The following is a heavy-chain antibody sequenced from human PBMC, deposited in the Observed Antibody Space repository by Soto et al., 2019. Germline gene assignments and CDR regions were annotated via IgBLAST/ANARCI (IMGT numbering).Heavy chain of an antibody. CDR1: GFTFSTYV. CDR2: ISSDGNNK. Sequence: GGSLRLSCAASGFTFSTYVMHWVRQAPGKGLEWVAHISSDGNNKYYADSVKGRFTISRDNFKNSLYLQMSRLRSDDTAVYYCAREMIRPETAEADLIEDLTCPPPDVWGQGKTVNVS. J-gene: IGHJ6*02. CDR3: AREMIRPETAEADLIEDLTCPPPDV. V-gene: IGHV3-30-3*01. D-gene: IGHD6-13*01.